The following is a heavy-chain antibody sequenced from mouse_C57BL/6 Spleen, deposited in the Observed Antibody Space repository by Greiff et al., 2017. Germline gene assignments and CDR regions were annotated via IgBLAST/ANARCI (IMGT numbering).Heavy chain of an antibody. CDR3: LLTGNFPYYAMDY. D-gene: IGHD4-1*01. J-gene: IGHJ4*01. CDR2: ISSGGDYI. V-gene: IGHV5S21*01. CDR1: GFTFSSYA. Sequence: EVMLVESGEGLVKPGGSLKLSCAASGFTFSSYAMSWVRQTPEKRLEWVAYISSGGDYIYYADTVKGRFTISRDNAMNTLYLQMSSLKSEDTAMYYCLLTGNFPYYAMDYWGQGTSVTVSS.